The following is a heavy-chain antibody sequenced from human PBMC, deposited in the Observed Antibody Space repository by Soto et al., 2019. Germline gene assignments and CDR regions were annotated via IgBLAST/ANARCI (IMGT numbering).Heavy chain of an antibody. J-gene: IGHJ6*02. CDR1: GYTFTSYY. Sequence: ASVKVSCKASGYTFTSYYMHWVRQAPGQGLEWMGIINPSGGSTSYAQKFQCRVTMTRDTSTSTVYMELSSLRSEDTAVYYCARDKVIGIAVAGRDPYYYGMDVWGQGTTVTVSS. D-gene: IGHD6-19*01. V-gene: IGHV1-46*01. CDR3: ARDKVIGIAVAGRDPYYYGMDV. CDR2: INPSGGST.